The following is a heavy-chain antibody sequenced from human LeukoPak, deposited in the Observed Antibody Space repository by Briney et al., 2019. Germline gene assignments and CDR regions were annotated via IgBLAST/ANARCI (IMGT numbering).Heavy chain of an antibody. CDR3: ARGGRFGGHDAFDI. J-gene: IGHJ3*02. D-gene: IGHD3-10*01. CDR2: IYYSGSA. Sequence: PSETLSLTCTVSGGSIGSCYWNWIRQPPGKGLEYIGYIYYSGSANYNPSLKGRVTISVDTSKNQFSLKLSSVTAADTAVYYCARGGRFGGHDAFDIWGQGTMVTVSS. CDR1: GGSIGSCY. V-gene: IGHV4-59*01.